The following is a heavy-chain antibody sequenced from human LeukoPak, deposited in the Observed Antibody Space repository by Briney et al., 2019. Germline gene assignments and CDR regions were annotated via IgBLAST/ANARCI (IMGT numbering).Heavy chain of an antibody. CDR3: ARSYYYDSSGYYPHPHY. Sequence: GGSLRLSCAASGFTFSSYSMNWVRQAPGKGLEWVSSISSSSSYIYYADSVKGRFTISRDNAKNSLYLQMNSLRAEDTAVYYCARSYYYDSSGYYPHPHYWGQGTLVTVSS. CDR1: GFTFSSYS. V-gene: IGHV3-21*01. CDR2: ISSSSSYI. J-gene: IGHJ4*02. D-gene: IGHD3-22*01.